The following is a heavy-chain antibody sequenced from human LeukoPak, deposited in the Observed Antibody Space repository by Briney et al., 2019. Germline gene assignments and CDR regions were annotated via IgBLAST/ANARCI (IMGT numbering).Heavy chain of an antibody. CDR1: DASVSNYF. J-gene: IGHJ5*02. D-gene: IGHD5-12*01. CDR3: AKLSGYGRFDP. V-gene: IGHV4-59*08. CDR2: IYLRGGT. Sequence: PSETLSLTCIVSDASVSNYFWTWMRQPPGKGLEWIGYIYLRGGTTYNPSLRSRLTISIDTSKNQFSLKLNSVTAADTAVYYCAKLSGYGRFDPWGQGILVTVSS.